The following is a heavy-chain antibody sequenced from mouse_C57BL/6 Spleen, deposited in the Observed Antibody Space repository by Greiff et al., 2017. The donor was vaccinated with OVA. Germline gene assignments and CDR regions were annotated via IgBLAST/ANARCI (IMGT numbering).Heavy chain of an antibody. CDR2: ISSGSSTI. CDR3: ARNYYGRARAMDY. J-gene: IGHJ4*01. Sequence: EVMLVESGGGLVKPGGSLKLSCAASGFTFSDYGMHWVRQAPEKGLEWVAYISSGSSTIYYADTVKGRFTISRDNAKNTLFLQMTSLRSEDTAMYYCARNYYGRARAMDYWGQGTSVTVSS. D-gene: IGHD1-1*01. CDR1: GFTFSDYG. V-gene: IGHV5-17*01.